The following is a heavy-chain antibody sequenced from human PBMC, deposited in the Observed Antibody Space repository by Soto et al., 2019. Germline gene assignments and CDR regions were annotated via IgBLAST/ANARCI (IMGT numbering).Heavy chain of an antibody. D-gene: IGHD3-3*01. V-gene: IGHV3-33*01. CDR1: GFTFSSYG. CDR3: ARGSNFWSGPGDWFDR. J-gene: IGHJ5*02. Sequence: SGGSLRLSCAASGFTFSSYGMHWVRQAPGKGLEWVAVIWYDGSNKYYADSVKGRFTISRDNSKNTLYLQMNSLRAEDTAVYYCARGSNFWSGPGDWFDRWGQGTLVTVSS. CDR2: IWYDGSNK.